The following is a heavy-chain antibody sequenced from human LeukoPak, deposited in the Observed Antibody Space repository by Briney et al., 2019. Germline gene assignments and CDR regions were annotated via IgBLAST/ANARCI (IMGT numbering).Heavy chain of an antibody. CDR3: ARGRFGYYYNSKGYYEIDC. CDR1: GGSISSYY. J-gene: IGHJ4*02. Sequence: TSQTLSFTCTVSGGSISSYYWSWIRQPPGKGLEWIGYIYYSGGTNYNPSLKSRVTISVDTSKNQFSLKLSSVTAADTAVYYCARGRFGYYYNSKGYYEIDCWGQGTLLTVSS. CDR2: IYYSGGT. V-gene: IGHV4-59*01. D-gene: IGHD3-22*01.